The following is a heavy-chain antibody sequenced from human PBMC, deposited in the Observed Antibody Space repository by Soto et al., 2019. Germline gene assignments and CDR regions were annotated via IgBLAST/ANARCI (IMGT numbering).Heavy chain of an antibody. D-gene: IGHD2-15*01. CDR1: VFSVDTTYC. J-gene: IGHJ4*01. CDR2: INPNSGDT. Sequence: ASVKVSCKASVFSVDTTYCIHWVRRAPGQGLGWMGSINPNSGDTNYAQNFQGRVTMTRDTSISTAYMEVSSLTSDDTAVYYCGSPRSGPSPDVGHWGHGTVVTVSS. CDR3: GSPRSGPSPDVGH. V-gene: IGHV1-2*02.